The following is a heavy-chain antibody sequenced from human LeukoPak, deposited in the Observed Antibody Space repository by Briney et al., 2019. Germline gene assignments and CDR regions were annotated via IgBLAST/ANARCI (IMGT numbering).Heavy chain of an antibody. J-gene: IGHJ4*02. D-gene: IGHD2-2*01. Sequence: GESLKTSCKGSGYRFPAYWIGWVRQMPGKGLEWMGIIYPGDSDTRYSPSFQGQVTISADKSTSTAYLQWSSLQASDTAIYYCTRQSQYCSTGTCYGIDWGQGTLVAVSS. CDR3: TRQSQYCSTGTCYGID. V-gene: IGHV5-51*01. CDR1: GYRFPAYW. CDR2: IYPGDSDT.